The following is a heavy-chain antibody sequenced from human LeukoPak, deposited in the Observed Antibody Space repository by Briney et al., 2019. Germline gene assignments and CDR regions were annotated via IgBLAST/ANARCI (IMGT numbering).Heavy chain of an antibody. V-gene: IGHV1-69*13. J-gene: IGHJ4*02. D-gene: IGHD6-6*01. CDR3: ARDREYSSSSLNY. CDR2: IIPIFGTA. Sequence: SVKVSCKASGGTFSSYAISWVRQAPGQGLEWMGGIIPIFGTANYAQKFQGRVTITADESTSTAYMELSSLRSEDTAVYYCARDREYSSSSLNYWGQGTLVTVSS. CDR1: GGTFSSYA.